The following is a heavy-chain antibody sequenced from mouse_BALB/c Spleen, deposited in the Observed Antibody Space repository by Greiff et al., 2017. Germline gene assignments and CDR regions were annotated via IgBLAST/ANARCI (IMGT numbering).Heavy chain of an antibody. Sequence: VQLQQSGPGLVAPSQSLSITCTVSGFSLTSYGVHWVRQPPGKGLEWLGVIWAGGSTNYNSALMSRLSISKDNSKSQVFLKMNSLQTDDTAMYYCARDGDTGVYAMDYWGQGTSVTVSS. J-gene: IGHJ4*01. CDR2: IWAGGST. CDR3: ARDGDTGVYAMDY. CDR1: GFSLTSYG. V-gene: IGHV2-9*02. D-gene: IGHD2-13*01.